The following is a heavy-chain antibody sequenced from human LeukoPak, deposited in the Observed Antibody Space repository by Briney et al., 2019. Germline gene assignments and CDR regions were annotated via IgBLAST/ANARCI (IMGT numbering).Heavy chain of an antibody. D-gene: IGHD2-2*01. Sequence: GGSLGLSCAASGFTFSSYAMSWVRQAPGKGLEWVSAISGSGGRTYYADSVKGRFPISRDNSKNTLYLQTNSLRAEDTAVYYCAKDAPVNIVVVPAANSWGQGTLVTVSS. V-gene: IGHV3-23*01. J-gene: IGHJ4*02. CDR3: AKDAPVNIVVVPAANS. CDR2: ISGSGGRT. CDR1: GFTFSSYA.